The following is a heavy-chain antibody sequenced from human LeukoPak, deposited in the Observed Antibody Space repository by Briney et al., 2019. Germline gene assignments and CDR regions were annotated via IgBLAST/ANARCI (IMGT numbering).Heavy chain of an antibody. V-gene: IGHV4-59*01. CDR2: IYYSGST. J-gene: IGHJ4*02. D-gene: IGHD3-3*01. CDR3: ARVDFWSGYHLDY. CDR1: GGSISSYY. Sequence: SETLSLTCTVSGGSISSYYWSWIRQPPGKGLEWIGYIYYSGSTNYNPSLKSRVTISVDTSKNQFSLKLSSVTAADTAVYYCARVDFWSGYHLDYWGQGTLVTVSS.